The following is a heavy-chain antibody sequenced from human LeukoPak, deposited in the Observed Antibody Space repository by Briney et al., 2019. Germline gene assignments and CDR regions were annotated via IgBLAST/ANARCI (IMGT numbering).Heavy chain of an antibody. J-gene: IGHJ6*02. CDR2: INPNSGGT. V-gene: IGHV1-2*02. CDR1: GYTFTGYY. CDR3: XXXGXXXSXTSCYTRTYYYYGMDV. D-gene: IGHD2-2*02. Sequence: GASVKVSCRASGYTFTGYYMHWVRQAPGQGLEWMGWINPNSGGTNYAQKFQGRVTMTRDTSISTAYMELSRLRSDDTAVYYCXXXGXXXSXTSCYTRTYYYYGMDVWGQGTTVTVSS.